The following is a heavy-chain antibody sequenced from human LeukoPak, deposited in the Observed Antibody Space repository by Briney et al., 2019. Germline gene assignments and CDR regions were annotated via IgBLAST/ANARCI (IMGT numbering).Heavy chain of an antibody. D-gene: IGHD3-22*01. CDR3: ARTTVDTMIVVAMGAFDI. CDR1: GFAFSSYA. V-gene: IGHV3-23*01. J-gene: IGHJ3*02. CDR2: ISGRGGST. Sequence: PGGSLRLSCAASGFAFSSYAMSGVRQAPGKGLEWVSAISGRGGSTYYADSVKGRFTISRDNSKNTLYLQMNSLRAEDTAVYYCARTTVDTMIVVAMGAFDIWGQGTMVTVSS.